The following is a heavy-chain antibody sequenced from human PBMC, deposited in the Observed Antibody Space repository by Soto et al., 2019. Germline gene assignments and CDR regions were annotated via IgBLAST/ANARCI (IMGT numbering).Heavy chain of an antibody. Sequence: GGSLRLSCAASGFTFSNAWMSWVRQAPGKGLEWVGRIKSKTDGGTTDYAAPVKGRFTISGDDSKNTLYLQMNSLKTEDTAVYYCTVDSGYDWNTDYWGQGTLVTVSS. CDR2: IKSKTDGGTT. CDR3: TVDSGYDWNTDY. V-gene: IGHV3-15*01. D-gene: IGHD5-12*01. CDR1: GFTFSNAW. J-gene: IGHJ4*02.